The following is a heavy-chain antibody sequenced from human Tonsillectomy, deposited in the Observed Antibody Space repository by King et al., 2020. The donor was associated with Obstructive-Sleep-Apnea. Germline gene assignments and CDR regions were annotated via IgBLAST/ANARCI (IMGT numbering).Heavy chain of an antibody. J-gene: IGHJ4*02. V-gene: IGHV1-2*02. D-gene: IGHD5-12*01. CDR2: IDPYSGGT. CDR3: ARNSGYDYYFDF. CDR1: GYTFTGYY. Sequence: QLVQSGAEVKMPGASLNVSCKPSGYTFTGYYMHWVRQAPGQGLEWMGWIDPYSGGTNYAQKFQGRVTMARDTSISTVYMELSSLRSDDTAVYYCARNSGYDYYFDFWGQGTLVTVSS.